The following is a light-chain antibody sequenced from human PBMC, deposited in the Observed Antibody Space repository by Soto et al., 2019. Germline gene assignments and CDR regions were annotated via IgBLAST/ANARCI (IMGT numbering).Light chain of an antibody. J-gene: IGLJ3*02. Sequence: QSALTQPASVSGSPGQSITISCTGTSSDVGGYNHVSWYQQHPGKAPKLIIYEVRNQPSGVSNRLSGSKSGNTAPLTISGLQADDEADYYCCSYTSSSIRVFGGGTKLTVL. CDR2: EVR. V-gene: IGLV2-14*01. CDR1: SSDVGGYNH. CDR3: CSYTSSSIRV.